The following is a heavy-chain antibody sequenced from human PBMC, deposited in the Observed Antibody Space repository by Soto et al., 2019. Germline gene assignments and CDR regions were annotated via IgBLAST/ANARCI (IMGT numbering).Heavy chain of an antibody. V-gene: IGHV1-8*01. CDR2: MNPNSGNT. CDR3: AWTLYGDNVDY. Sequence: QVQLVQSGAEVKKPGASVKVSCKASGYTFTSYDINWVRQATGQGLEWMGWMNPNSGNTGYAQKFRGRXTXTXXTSISTAYMVLSSLRSEDTAVYYCAWTLYGDNVDYWGQGTLVTVSS. CDR1: GYTFTSYD. D-gene: IGHD4-17*01. J-gene: IGHJ4*02.